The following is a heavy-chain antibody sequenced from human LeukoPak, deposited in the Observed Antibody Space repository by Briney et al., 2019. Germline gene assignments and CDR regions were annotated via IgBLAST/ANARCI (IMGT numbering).Heavy chain of an antibody. D-gene: IGHD3-3*01. CDR3: AREFDFWSGYLDY. CDR1: GGTFSSYT. V-gene: IGHV1-69*04. Sequence: KPGSSVKVSCTASGGTFSSYTISWVRQAPGQGLEWMGRIIPILGIANYAQKFQGRVTITADKSTSTAYMELSSLRSEDTAVYYCAREFDFWSGYLDYWGQGTLVTVSS. CDR2: IIPILGIA. J-gene: IGHJ4*02.